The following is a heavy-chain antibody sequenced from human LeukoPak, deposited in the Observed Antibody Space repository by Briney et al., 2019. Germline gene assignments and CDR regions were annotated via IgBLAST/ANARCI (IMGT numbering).Heavy chain of an antibody. CDR1: NDSISSYY. Sequence: SETLSLTCTVSNDSISSYYWSWVRQPPGKGLEWIGYVDYSGYTDYNPSLKSRVTISIDTSKNQFSLQLSSVTAADTATYYCATPYCSGISCLDVFNMWGQGTRVTVSS. CDR3: ATPYCSGISCLDVFNM. D-gene: IGHD2-2*01. J-gene: IGHJ3*02. V-gene: IGHV4-59*12. CDR2: VDYSGYT.